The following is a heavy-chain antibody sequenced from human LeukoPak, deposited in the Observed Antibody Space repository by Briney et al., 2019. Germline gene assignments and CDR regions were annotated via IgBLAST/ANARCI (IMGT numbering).Heavy chain of an antibody. Sequence: GGSLRLSCAASGFTVSSNYMSWVRQAPGKGLEWVSVFKSGGSTYYADSVKGRFTISRDNSKNTVYLQMNSLRAEDTAVYYCARHYYDTSGYYYSLLNWGQRTLVTVSS. J-gene: IGHJ4*02. CDR1: GFTVSSNY. CDR2: FKSGGST. D-gene: IGHD3-22*01. CDR3: ARHYYDTSGYYYSLLN. V-gene: IGHV3-53*01.